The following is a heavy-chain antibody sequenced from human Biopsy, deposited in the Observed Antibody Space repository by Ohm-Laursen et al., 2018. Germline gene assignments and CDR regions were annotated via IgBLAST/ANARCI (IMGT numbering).Heavy chain of an antibody. J-gene: IGHJ4*02. Sequence: SVKVSCKVSGGTFSNYAISWVRQAPGEGLEWMGGIIAVSGLVNYAPKFQGRVNITADKSTTTAYMELSNLKSEDTAVYYCATPFQYYDSWGGYPPFDHWGQGTLVTVSS. CDR3: ATPFQYYDSWGGYPPFDH. CDR2: IIAVSGLV. CDR1: GGTFSNYA. V-gene: IGHV1-69*10. D-gene: IGHD3-3*01.